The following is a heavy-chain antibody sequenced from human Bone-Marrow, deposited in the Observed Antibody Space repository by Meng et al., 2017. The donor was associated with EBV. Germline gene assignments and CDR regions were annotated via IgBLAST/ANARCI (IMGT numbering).Heavy chain of an antibody. D-gene: IGHD3-10*01. V-gene: IGHV4-61*01. CDR1: GASVSGGTYH. J-gene: IGHJ4*02. CDR2: IYDGGTT. Sequence: QTQEADPGLVTAWEILSLICSVSGASVSGGTYHWSWMRQPPGKELEWIGYIYDGGTTIYNPSLKSRVTILVDASKNQFSLKLSSVTTADTAVYYCAKSRSSTPGVVDYWGQGTLVTVSS. CDR3: AKSRSSTPGVVDY.